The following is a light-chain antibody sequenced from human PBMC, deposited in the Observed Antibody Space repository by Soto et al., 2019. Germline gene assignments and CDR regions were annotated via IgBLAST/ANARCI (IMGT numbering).Light chain of an antibody. J-gene: IGKJ2*01. Sequence: DIQMTQSPSTLSASVGDIVTSTCRASQSISSWLAWYQQKPGKAPKLLIYKASSLESGVPSRFSGSGSGTEFTLTISSLQPDDFATYYCQQYDSQSYTFGQGTKLEIK. CDR1: QSISSW. CDR2: KAS. V-gene: IGKV1-5*03. CDR3: QQYDSQSYT.